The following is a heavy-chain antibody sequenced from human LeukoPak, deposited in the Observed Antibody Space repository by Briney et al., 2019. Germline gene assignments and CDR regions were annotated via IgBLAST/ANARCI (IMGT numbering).Heavy chain of an antibody. CDR3: ASGGYCSSTSCYGPYYYYYYMDV. J-gene: IGHJ6*03. CDR1: GFTFSSYW. D-gene: IGHD2-2*03. CDR2: INSDGSST. V-gene: IGHV3-74*01. Sequence: PGGSLRLSCAASGFTFSSYWMHWVRQAPGKGLVWVSRINSDGSSTSYADSVKGRFTISRDNAKNTLYLQMNSLRAEDTAVYYCASGGYCSSTSCYGPYYYYYYMDVWGKGTTVTVSS.